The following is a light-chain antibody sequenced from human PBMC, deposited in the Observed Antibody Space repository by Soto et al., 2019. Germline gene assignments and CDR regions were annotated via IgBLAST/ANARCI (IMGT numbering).Light chain of an antibody. CDR3: QQHNSYPLT. V-gene: IGKV1-9*01. Sequence: DIQLTQSPSFLSASVGDRVTITCRASQGISSYLAWYQQKPGKAPKLLIYAASTLQSGVPSRFSGSRSWTEFTLTISSLQPEDFATYYCQQHNSYPLTFGGGTKVEIK. CDR2: AAS. CDR1: QGISSY. J-gene: IGKJ4*01.